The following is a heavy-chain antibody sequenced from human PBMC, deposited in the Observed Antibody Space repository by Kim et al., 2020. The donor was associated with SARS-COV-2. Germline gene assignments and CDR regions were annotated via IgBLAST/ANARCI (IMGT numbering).Heavy chain of an antibody. CDR2: IYYSGST. CDR3: ARRRDEGWDRYFHY. CDR1: GGSVISGNYY. Sequence: SETLSLTCTVSGGSVISGNYYWTWIRQPPGKALEWIGYIYYSGSTTYNPSLKSRVTMSVDTSNNHFSLNLSSVTTADTAVYYCARRRDEGWDRYFHYWGQGILVTVSS. V-gene: IGHV4-61*03. D-gene: IGHD6-19*01. J-gene: IGHJ4*02.